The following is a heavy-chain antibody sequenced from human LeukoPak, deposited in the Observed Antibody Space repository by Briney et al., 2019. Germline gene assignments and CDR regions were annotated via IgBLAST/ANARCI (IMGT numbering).Heavy chain of an antibody. CDR3: AKIGDSSGYLLSRLDY. CDR1: GFTFSNYG. CDR2: IWYDGSER. V-gene: IGHV3-33*06. Sequence: GGSLRLSCAASGFTFSNYGMHWVRQAPGKGLEWVAVIWYDGSERYYADSVKGRFTISRDNSKNTLYLQMNSLRAEDTAVYYCAKIGDSSGYLLSRLDYWGQGTLVTVSS. J-gene: IGHJ4*02. D-gene: IGHD3-22*01.